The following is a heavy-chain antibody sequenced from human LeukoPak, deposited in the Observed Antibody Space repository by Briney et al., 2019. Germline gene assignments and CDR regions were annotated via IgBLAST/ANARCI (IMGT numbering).Heavy chain of an antibody. D-gene: IGHD1-26*01. J-gene: IGHJ4*02. CDR1: GYTFTSYG. V-gene: IGHV1-18*01. CDR3: ASLFSGSYYAGY. CDR2: ISAYNGNT. Sequence: ASVKVSCKASGYTFTSYGVSWVRQAPGQGLEWMGWISAYNGNTNYAQKLQGRVTMTTDTSTSTAYMELRSLRSDDTAVYYCASLFSGSYYAGYWGQGALVTVSS.